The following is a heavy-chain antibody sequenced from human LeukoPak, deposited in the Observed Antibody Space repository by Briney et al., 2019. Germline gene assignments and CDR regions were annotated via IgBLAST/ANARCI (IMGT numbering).Heavy chain of an antibody. J-gene: IGHJ4*02. CDR2: ISSSSSTI. V-gene: IGHV3-48*01. Sequence: PGGSLRLSCAASGFIFTSYSMNWVRQAPGKGLEWVSYISSSSSTIYYADSVKGRFTISRDNAKNSLCLQMNSLRAEDTAVYYCARQRAGFTVATSDYWGQGTLVTVSS. CDR3: ARQRAGFTVATSDY. D-gene: IGHD4-17*01. CDR1: GFIFTSYS.